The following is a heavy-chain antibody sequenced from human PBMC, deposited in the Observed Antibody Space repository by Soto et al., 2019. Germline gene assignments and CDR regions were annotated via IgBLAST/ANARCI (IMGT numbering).Heavy chain of an antibody. D-gene: IGHD5-18*01. CDR1: GFTFSSYW. V-gene: IGHV3-7*05. CDR3: AREGSGIQLWFGTYYFDY. J-gene: IGHJ4*02. CDR2: IKQDGSEK. Sequence: ESGGGLVQPGGSLRLSCAASGFTFSSYWMSWVRQAPGKGLEWVANIKQDGSEKYYVDSVKGRFTISRDNAKNSLYLQMNSLRAEDTAVYYCAREGSGIQLWFGTYYFDYWGQGTLVTVSS.